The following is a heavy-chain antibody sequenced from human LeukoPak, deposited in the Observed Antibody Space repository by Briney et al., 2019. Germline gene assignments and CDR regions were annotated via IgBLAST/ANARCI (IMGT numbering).Heavy chain of an antibody. CDR3: PTGLRLPSGGSPTFDF. J-gene: IGHJ4*02. CDR1: GYTLTELS. V-gene: IGHV1-24*01. Sequence: APVKVSCKISGYTLTELSMHWVRQAPGKGLEWMGSFDPEDGETIYAQKFQGRVILTEDTSTDTAYMELSSVRYEDPAVYHCPTGLRLPSGGSPTFDFWGQGTPVTVSS. CDR2: FDPEDGET. D-gene: IGHD2-15*01.